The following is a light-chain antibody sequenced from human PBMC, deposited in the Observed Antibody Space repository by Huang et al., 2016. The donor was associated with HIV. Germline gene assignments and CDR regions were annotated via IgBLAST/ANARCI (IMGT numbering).Light chain of an antibody. V-gene: IGKV3-15*01. CDR1: QSVSVN. Sequence: EIVMTQSPATLSVTPGEGATLSCRATQSVSVNLAWYQQKPGQAPRLLIHSASTRAPGIPVRFSGGGAGTEFTLTSSRLQSEDYAVYYCQQYNNGPPWTFGQGTKVEIK. CDR2: SAS. J-gene: IGKJ1*01. CDR3: QQYNNGPPWT.